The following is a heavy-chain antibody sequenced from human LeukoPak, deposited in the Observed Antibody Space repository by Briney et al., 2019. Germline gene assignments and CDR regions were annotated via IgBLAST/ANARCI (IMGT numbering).Heavy chain of an antibody. D-gene: IGHD3-10*01. J-gene: IGHJ5*02. V-gene: IGHV1-2*02. CDR1: TXXY. CDR2: VKPDTGAT. Sequence: TXXYXXWVRQAPGXGLEWLGFVKPDTGATNSAQQLHGRVSMTSDASVTTAYMELSGLTSDDTALYFCARERPTLLTRIRGIATAPDHWGQGTLVTVSS. CDR3: ARERPTLLTRIRGIATAPDH.